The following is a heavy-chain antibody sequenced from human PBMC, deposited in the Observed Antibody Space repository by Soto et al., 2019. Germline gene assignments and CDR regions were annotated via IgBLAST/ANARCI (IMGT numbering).Heavy chain of an antibody. CDR3: ARALGYSSTSRLDL. J-gene: IGHJ4*02. CDR1: GYTFTTYD. CDR2: VNPDTGNT. D-gene: IGHD6-19*01. Sequence: QVQLVQSGAEVEKPGASVKVSCKASGYTFTTYDFNWVRQAPGHGLEWMGWVNPDTGNTGYAQKFQGRSTMTRDTSISTAFMALSGLTAEDTAVYYCARALGYSSTSRLDLWGQGSLVPVTS. V-gene: IGHV1-8*01.